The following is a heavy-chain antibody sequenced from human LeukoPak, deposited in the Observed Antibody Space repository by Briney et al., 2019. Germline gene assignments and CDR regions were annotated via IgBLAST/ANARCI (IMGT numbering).Heavy chain of an antibody. CDR2: IYYSGST. J-gene: IGHJ6*03. CDR1: GGSISSYY. CDR3: ARFGDFWSGYSPSYYYMDV. D-gene: IGHD3-3*01. Sequence: PSETLSLTCTVSGGSISSYYWSWIRQPPGKGLEWIGYIYYSGSTNYNPSLKSRVTISVDTSKNQFSLKLSSVTAADTAVYYCARFGDFWSGYSPSYYYMDVWGKGTTVTVSS. V-gene: IGHV4-59*01.